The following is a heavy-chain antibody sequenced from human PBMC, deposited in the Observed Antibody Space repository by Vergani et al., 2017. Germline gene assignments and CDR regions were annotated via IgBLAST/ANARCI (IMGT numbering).Heavy chain of an antibody. J-gene: IGHJ4*02. CDR1: GYTFTSYG. CDR2: ISAYNGNT. Sequence: QVQLVQSGAEVKKPGASVKVSCKASGYTFTSYGISWVRPAPGQGLEWMGWISAYNGNTNYAQKLQGRITMTTDTSTSQAYMELRSLRSDDTAVYYCARXSLGDYYDSSGYRGAEYYWGQRTLVTVSS. CDR3: ARXSLGDYYDSSGYRGAEYY. D-gene: IGHD3-22*01. V-gene: IGHV1-18*01.